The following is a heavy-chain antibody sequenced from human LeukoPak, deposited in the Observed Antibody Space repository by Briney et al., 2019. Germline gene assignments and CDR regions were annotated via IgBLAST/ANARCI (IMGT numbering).Heavy chain of an antibody. V-gene: IGHV3-15*01. D-gene: IGHD3-10*01. CDR1: GFSFTNTW. CDR2: VKSKANDGTT. CDR3: ATEGGSGSYYGDDAFDM. Sequence: PGGSLRLSCEASGFSFTNTWMSWVRQAPGKGLEWVGRVKSKANDGTTDYAAPVQGRFTISRDDSKNTLSLQMNSLKTEDTAVYYCATEGGSGSYYGDDAFDMWGQGTMVTVSS. J-gene: IGHJ3*02.